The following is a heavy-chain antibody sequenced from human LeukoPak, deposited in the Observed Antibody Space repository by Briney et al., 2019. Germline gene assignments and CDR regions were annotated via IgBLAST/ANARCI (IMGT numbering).Heavy chain of an antibody. D-gene: IGHD5-12*01. V-gene: IGHV1-24*01. J-gene: IGHJ4*02. Sequence: ASVKVSCKVSGYTLTELSMHWVRQAPGKGLEWMGGFDPEDGETFYAQKFQGRVTMTADESTSTVYMELSGLRSEDTAVYYCARSPSGYSGYDPVYYWGQGTLVTVSS. CDR1: GYTLTELS. CDR2: FDPEDGET. CDR3: ARSPSGYSGYDPVYY.